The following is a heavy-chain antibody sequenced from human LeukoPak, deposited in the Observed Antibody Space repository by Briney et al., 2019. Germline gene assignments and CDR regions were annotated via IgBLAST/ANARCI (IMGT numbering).Heavy chain of an antibody. Sequence: SETLSLTCTVSGGSISSYYWSWIRQPPGKGLEWIGYIYYSGSTNYNPSLKSRVTISVDTSKNQFSLTLSSVTAADTAVYYCARLGPYYYYMDVWGKGTTVTVSS. CDR2: IYYSGST. CDR3: ARLGPYYYYMDV. V-gene: IGHV4-59*01. D-gene: IGHD7-27*01. CDR1: GGSISSYY. J-gene: IGHJ6*03.